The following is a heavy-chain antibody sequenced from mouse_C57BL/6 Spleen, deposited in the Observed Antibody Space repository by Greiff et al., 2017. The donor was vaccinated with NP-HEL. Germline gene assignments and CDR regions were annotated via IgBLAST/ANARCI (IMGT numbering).Heavy chain of an antibody. CDR1: GYTFTSYW. V-gene: IGHV1-53*01. D-gene: IGHD2-3*01. Sequence: QVQLQQPGTELVKPGASVKLSCKASGYTFTSYWMHWVKQRPGQGLEWIGNINPSNGGTNYNEKFKSKATLTIDKSSSTAYMQLSSLTSEDSAVYYCARSEGWLLRYFDVWGTGTTVTVSS. CDR3: ARSEGWLLRYFDV. J-gene: IGHJ1*03. CDR2: INPSNGGT.